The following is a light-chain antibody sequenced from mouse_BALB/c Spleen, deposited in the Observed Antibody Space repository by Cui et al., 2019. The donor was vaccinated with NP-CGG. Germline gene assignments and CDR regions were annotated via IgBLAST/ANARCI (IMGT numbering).Light chain of an antibody. CDR2: GTN. CDR1: TGAVTTSNY. Sequence: QAVLTQETTLTTSPGETVTLTCRSNTGAVTTSNYANWVQEKPEHLFTGLIGGTNNRAPGVPARFSGSLIGDKAALTITGAQTEDEAIYFCALWYSNHWVFGGGTKLTVL. J-gene: IGLJ1*01. CDR3: ALWYSNHWV. V-gene: IGLV1*01.